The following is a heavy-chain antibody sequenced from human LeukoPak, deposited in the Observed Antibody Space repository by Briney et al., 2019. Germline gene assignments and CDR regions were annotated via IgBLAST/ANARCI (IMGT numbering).Heavy chain of an antibody. CDR2: IDTSSSTM. J-gene: IGHJ3*01. V-gene: IGHV3-48*02. CDR1: AFTFSDYS. D-gene: IGHD7-27*01. Sequence: PGGSLRLSCAASAFTFSDYSMNWVRQAPGKGLEWISYIDTSSSTMYYADSVMGRFTIPRDNAKESLYLQTNSLRDEDTAVYYCAREDDSWGPNNLDLWGQGTMVTVSS. CDR3: AREDDSWGPNNLDL.